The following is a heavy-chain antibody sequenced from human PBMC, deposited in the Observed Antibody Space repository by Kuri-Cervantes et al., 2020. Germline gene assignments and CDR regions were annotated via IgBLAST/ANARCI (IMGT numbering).Heavy chain of an antibody. CDR1: GYTSTSFG. CDR3: ARGGKMTTVTTIY. V-gene: IGHV1-2*02. J-gene: IGHJ4*02. D-gene: IGHD4-17*01. CDR2: INPNSGGT. Sequence: ASVKVSCKASGYTSTSFGISWVRQAPGQGLEWMGWINPNSGGTNYAQKFQGRVTMTRDTSISTAYMELSRLRSDDTAVYYCARGGKMTTVTTIYWGQGTLVTVSS.